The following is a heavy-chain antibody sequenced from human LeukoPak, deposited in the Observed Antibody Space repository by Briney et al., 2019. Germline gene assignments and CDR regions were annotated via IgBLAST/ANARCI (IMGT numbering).Heavy chain of an antibody. Sequence: GGSLRLSCAASGFTFSSYAMSWVRQAPGKGLEWVSAISGSGGSTYYADPVKGRFTISRDNSRDTLYLQMNSLRAEDTAVYYCAKGYYDYVWGSYYFDYWGQGTLVTVSS. D-gene: IGHD3-16*01. J-gene: IGHJ4*02. CDR2: ISGSGGST. CDR3: AKGYYDYVWGSYYFDY. V-gene: IGHV3-23*01. CDR1: GFTFSSYA.